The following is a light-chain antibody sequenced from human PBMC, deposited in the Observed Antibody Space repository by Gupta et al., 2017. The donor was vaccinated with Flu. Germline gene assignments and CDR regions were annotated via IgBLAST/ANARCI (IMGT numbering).Light chain of an antibody. CDR2: GAS. CDR1: QSVSSSY. CDR3: QQDGSSQWT. Sequence: EIVLTQSPGTLSLSPGERATLSCRASQSVSSSYSACYQQTPGQATRLLIYGASSTATGLPDRFSGSASGTDFTLTISILDPEDFAVYYCQQDGSSQWTFGQGTKVEIK. J-gene: IGKJ1*01. V-gene: IGKV3-20*01.